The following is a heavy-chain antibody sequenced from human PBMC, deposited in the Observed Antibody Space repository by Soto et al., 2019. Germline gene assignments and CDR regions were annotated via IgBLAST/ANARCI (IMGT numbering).Heavy chain of an antibody. Sequence: EVQLLESGGGLVQPGGSLRLSCAAYGFTFSSYAMSWVRQAPGKGLEWVSAISGSGGSTYYADSVKGRFTISRDNSKNTLYLQMNSLRAEDTAVYYCAKQSGYYDSSGMNDYWGQGTLVTVSS. CDR1: GFTFSSYA. D-gene: IGHD3-22*01. CDR2: ISGSGGST. J-gene: IGHJ4*02. CDR3: AKQSGYYDSSGMNDY. V-gene: IGHV3-23*01.